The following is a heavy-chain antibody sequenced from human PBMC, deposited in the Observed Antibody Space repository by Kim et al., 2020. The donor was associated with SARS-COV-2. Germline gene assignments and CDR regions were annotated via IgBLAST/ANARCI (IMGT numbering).Heavy chain of an antibody. J-gene: IGHJ4*02. CDR3: AKDLWGFSANED. V-gene: IGHV3-23*01. Sequence: GGSLRLSCAASGFSLTNNAMNWVRHAPGKGLEWVAGIGGDERTYYTDSVNGRFTISRDNSQSTLYLQMNSLRVDDTAIYYCAKDLWGFSANEDWGQGTPV. CDR2: IGGDERT. CDR1: GFSLTNNA. D-gene: IGHD2-21*01.